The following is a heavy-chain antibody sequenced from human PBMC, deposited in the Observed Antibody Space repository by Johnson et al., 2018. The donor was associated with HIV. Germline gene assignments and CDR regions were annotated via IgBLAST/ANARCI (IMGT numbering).Heavy chain of an antibody. CDR1: GFTFSSYG. J-gene: IGHJ3*02. D-gene: IGHD6-19*01. V-gene: IGHV3-30*19. CDR3: ARVGRNSSGWYVDAFDI. Sequence: QVQLVESGGGVVQPGRSLRLSCAASGFTFSSYGMHWVRQAPGKGLEWVALISYDGSNKYYADSVKGRFTISRDNSKNTLYLQMNSLRAEDTAVYYCARVGRNSSGWYVDAFDIWGQGTMVTVSS. CDR2: ISYDGSNK.